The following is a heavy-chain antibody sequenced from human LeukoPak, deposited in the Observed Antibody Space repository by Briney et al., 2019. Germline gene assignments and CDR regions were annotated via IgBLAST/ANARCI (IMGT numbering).Heavy chain of an antibody. CDR2: IWYDGSNK. CDR1: GFTFSSYG. D-gene: IGHD2-15*01. V-gene: IGHV3-33*06. CDR3: AKEGVVVAATLDYHYYMDV. J-gene: IGHJ6*03. Sequence: GRSLRLSCAASGFTFSSYGMHWVRQAPGKGLEWVAVIWYDGSNKYYADSVKGRFTISRDNSKNTLYLQMNSLRAEDTAVYYCAKEGVVVAATLDYHYYMDVWGKGTTVTVSS.